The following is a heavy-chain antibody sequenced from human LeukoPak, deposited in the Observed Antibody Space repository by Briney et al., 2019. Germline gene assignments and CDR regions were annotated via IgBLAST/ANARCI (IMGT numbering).Heavy chain of an antibody. CDR2: IYSGGST. J-gene: IGHJ4*02. CDR3: ARVFSGTYLNYHHFDY. CDR1: GFSVSSNY. D-gene: IGHD1-26*01. V-gene: IGHV3-66*01. Sequence: GGSLRLSCAAPGFSVSSNYMSWVRQAPGKGLEWVSLIYSGGSTYYADSVKGRFTISRDNSKNTLFLQMNSLRAEDTAVYYCARVFSGTYLNYHHFDYWGQGTLVTVSS.